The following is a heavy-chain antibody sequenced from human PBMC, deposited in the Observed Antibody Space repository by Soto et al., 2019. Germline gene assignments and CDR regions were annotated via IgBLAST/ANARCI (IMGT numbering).Heavy chain of an antibody. Sequence: LSLTCTVSGGSISSSSYYWGWIRQPPGKGLEWIGSIYYSGSTYYNPSLKSRVTISVDTSKNQFSLKLSSVTAADTAVYYCARLVAVAGVSFDPWGQGTLVTVSS. D-gene: IGHD6-19*01. CDR3: ARLVAVAGVSFDP. CDR2: IYYSGST. J-gene: IGHJ5*02. CDR1: GGSISSSSYY. V-gene: IGHV4-39*01.